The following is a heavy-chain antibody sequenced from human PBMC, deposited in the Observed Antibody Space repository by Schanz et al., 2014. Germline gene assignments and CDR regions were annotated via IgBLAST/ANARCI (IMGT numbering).Heavy chain of an antibody. Sequence: QVQLAESGGGVVQPGRSLRLSCAASGFTFSKYGVHWVRQAPGKGLEWVAVIWYNGSNKYYADSVKGRFTISRDNSKNTLYVQMNSLRAEDTAVYYCAKSMYSTSWAFDFWGQGAQVTVSS. J-gene: IGHJ4*02. CDR2: IWYNGSNK. D-gene: IGHD2-2*01. CDR1: GFTFSKYG. V-gene: IGHV3-33*06. CDR3: AKSMYSTSWAFDF.